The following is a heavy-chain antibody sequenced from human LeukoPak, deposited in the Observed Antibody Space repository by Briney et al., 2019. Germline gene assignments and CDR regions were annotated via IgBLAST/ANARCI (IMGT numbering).Heavy chain of an antibody. V-gene: IGHV4-59*08. CDR2: IYYSGST. D-gene: IGHD3-9*01. CDR3: ARHEGFILGWFDP. J-gene: IGHJ5*02. Sequence: SETLSLTCTVSGGSISSYYWSWIRQPPGKGLEWIGYIYYSGSTNYNPSLKSRVTISVDTSKNQFSLKLSSVTAADTAVYYCARHEGFILGWFDPWGQGTLVTVSS. CDR1: GGSISSYY.